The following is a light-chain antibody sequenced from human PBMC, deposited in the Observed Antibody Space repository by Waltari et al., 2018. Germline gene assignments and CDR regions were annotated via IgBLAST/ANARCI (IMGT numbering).Light chain of an antibody. Sequence: QSVLTQPPAVSGAPGQRINIPCTGSSSKLGSGYDVHWYQPLPGTAPKLLIYGSSNRPSGVPDRFSGSKTGTSASLAITGLQAEDEADYYCQSYDSSLSGSYVFGTGTKVTVL. CDR3: QSYDSSLSGSYV. CDR1: SSKLGSGYD. CDR2: GSS. J-gene: IGLJ1*01. V-gene: IGLV1-40*01.